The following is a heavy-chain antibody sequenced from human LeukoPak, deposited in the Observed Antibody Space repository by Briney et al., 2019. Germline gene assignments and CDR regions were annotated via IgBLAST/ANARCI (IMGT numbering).Heavy chain of an antibody. J-gene: IGHJ5*02. Sequence: GGSLRLSCAASGFTISSYWMSWVRQAPGKGLEWVANIKQDGSEKYYVDSVKGRFTISRDNAKNSLYLQMNSLRAEDTAVYYCARVVDYGDYVGWFDPWGQGTLVTVSS. CDR2: IKQDGSEK. CDR1: GFTISSYW. CDR3: ARVVDYGDYVGWFDP. D-gene: IGHD4-17*01. V-gene: IGHV3-7*03.